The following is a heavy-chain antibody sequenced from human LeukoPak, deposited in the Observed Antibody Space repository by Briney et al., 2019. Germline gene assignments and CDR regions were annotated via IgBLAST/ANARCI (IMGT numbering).Heavy chain of an antibody. CDR3: ARNYCTNGVGYVNWFDP. Sequence: PSETLSLTCTVSGGSISSYYLSWIRQPAGKGLEWIGRIYTCGSPNSNPPLTNRSTTSVDMPKNQFSLKLVSVPAADTAVYYCARNYCTNGVGYVNWFDPWGQGTLVTVSS. J-gene: IGHJ5*02. V-gene: IGHV4-4*07. D-gene: IGHD2-8*01. CDR1: GGSISSYY. CDR2: IYTCGSP.